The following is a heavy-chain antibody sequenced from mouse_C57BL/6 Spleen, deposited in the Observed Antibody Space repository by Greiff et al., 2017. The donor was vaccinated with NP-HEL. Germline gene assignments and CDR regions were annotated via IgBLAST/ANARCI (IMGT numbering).Heavy chain of an antibody. CDR1: GFNIKDYY. D-gene: IGHD2-1*01. Sequence: VQLQQSGAELVQPGASVKLSCTASGFNIKDYYMHWVKQRPEQGLEWMGRFDPEDGETKYDSKFQGKATLTADTSSNTAYLQLSSLTSGDAAVYYCARGGNNGNFDVWGTGTTVTVSS. CDR2: FDPEDGET. J-gene: IGHJ1*03. V-gene: IGHV14-2*01. CDR3: ARGGNNGNFDV.